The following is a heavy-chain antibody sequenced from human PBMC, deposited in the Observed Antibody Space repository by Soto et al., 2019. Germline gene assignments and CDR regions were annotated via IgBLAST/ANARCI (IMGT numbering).Heavy chain of an antibody. V-gene: IGHV5-51*01. Sequence: PGESLKISCKGSGYTFTNYWIGWVRQMPGKGPEWMGIIYPGDSDTKYNPSFQGQVTISADTSITTTYLQWSSLKASDTAIYYFAASIFYYGMDVWGQGTTVTVSS. CDR1: GYTFTNYW. CDR3: AASIFYYGMDV. CDR2: IYPGDSDT. J-gene: IGHJ6*02.